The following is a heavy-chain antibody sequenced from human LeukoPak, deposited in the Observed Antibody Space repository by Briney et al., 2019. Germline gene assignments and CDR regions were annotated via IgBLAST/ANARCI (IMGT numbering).Heavy chain of an antibody. CDR3: ARDPGLAAAVPRWFDP. Sequence: ASVKVSCKASGYTFTSYGISWVRQAPGQGLEWMGWISAYNGNTNYAQKLQGRVTMTTDTSTSTAYMELRSLRSDDTAVYYCARDPGLAAAVPRWFDPWGQGTLVTVSS. CDR2: ISAYNGNT. J-gene: IGHJ5*02. D-gene: IGHD6-13*01. V-gene: IGHV1-18*01. CDR1: GYTFTSYG.